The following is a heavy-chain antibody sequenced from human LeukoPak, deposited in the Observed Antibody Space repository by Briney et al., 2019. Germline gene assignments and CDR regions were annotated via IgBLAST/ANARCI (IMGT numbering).Heavy chain of an antibody. Sequence: GGSLRLSCTASGFTFSDYWMSWVRQAPGKGLEWVANIKQDGNEKYYMDSVKGRFTISRDNSKNTLYLQMNSLRAEDTAVYYCAKEANYGDYRLDDYWGQGTLVTVSS. CDR1: GFTFSDYW. CDR3: AKEANYGDYRLDDY. CDR2: IKQDGNEK. J-gene: IGHJ4*02. D-gene: IGHD4-17*01. V-gene: IGHV3-7*01.